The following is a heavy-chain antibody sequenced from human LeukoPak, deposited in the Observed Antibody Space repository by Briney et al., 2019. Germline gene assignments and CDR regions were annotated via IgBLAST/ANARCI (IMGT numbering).Heavy chain of an antibody. CDR1: GYTFTSYG. Sequence: ASVKVSCKASGYTFTSYGISWVRQAPGQGLEWMGWISAYNGNTNYAQKFQGRVTITADESTSTAYMELSSLRSEDTAVYYCARREIPHPNWFDPWGQGTLVTVSS. D-gene: IGHD1-26*01. V-gene: IGHV1-18*01. CDR2: ISAYNGNT. J-gene: IGHJ5*02. CDR3: ARREIPHPNWFDP.